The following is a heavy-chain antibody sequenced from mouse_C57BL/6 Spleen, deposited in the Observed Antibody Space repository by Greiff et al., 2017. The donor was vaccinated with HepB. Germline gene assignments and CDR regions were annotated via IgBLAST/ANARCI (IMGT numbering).Heavy chain of an antibody. CDR2: IDPETGGT. J-gene: IGHJ1*03. CDR3: TRSEIIYYYGSSYWYFDV. D-gene: IGHD1-1*01. CDR1: GYTFTDYE. Sequence: VQLQQSGAELVRPGASVTLSCKASGYTFTDYEMHWVKQTPVHGLEWIGAIDPETGGTAYNQKFKGKAILTADKSSSTAYMELRSLTSEDSAVYYCTRSEIIYYYGSSYWYFDVWGTGTTVTVSS. V-gene: IGHV1-15*01.